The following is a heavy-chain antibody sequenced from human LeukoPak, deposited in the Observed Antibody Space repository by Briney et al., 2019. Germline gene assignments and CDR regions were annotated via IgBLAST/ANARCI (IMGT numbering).Heavy chain of an antibody. CDR1: GGSISSSSYY. CDR3: ASPYYDSSGYYSPLGY. D-gene: IGHD3-22*01. CDR2: IYYSGST. J-gene: IGHJ4*02. Sequence: PSETLSLTCTVSGGSISSSSYYWGWIRQPPGKGLEWIGSIYYSGSTYYNPSLKSRVTISVDTSKNQFSLKLSSVTAADTAVYYCASPYYDSSGYYSPLGYWGQGTLVTVSS. V-gene: IGHV4-39*07.